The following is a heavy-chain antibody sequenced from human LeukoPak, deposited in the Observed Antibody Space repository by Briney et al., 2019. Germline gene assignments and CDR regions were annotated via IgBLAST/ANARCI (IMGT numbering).Heavy chain of an antibody. Sequence: ASVKVSCKASGGTFSSYAISWVRQAPGQGLEWMGIINPSGGSTSYAQKFQGRVTMTRDMATSTVYMELSSLRSEDTAVYYCARAYCTNGVCHLFDYWGQGTLVTVSS. CDR3: ARAYCTNGVCHLFDY. V-gene: IGHV1-46*01. D-gene: IGHD2-8*01. CDR2: INPSGGST. CDR1: GGTFSSYA. J-gene: IGHJ4*02.